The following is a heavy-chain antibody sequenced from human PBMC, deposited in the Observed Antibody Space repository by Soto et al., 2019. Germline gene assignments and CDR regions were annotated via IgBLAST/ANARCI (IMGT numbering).Heavy chain of an antibody. V-gene: IGHV3-30*18. Sequence: QVQLVESGGGVVQPGRSLRLSCAASGFTFSSYGMHWVRQAPGKGLEWVAVISYDGSNKYYADSVKGRFTISRDNSKNTLYLQMNSLRAEDTAVYYCAKDRRGYYSWYFDLWGRGTLVTVSS. CDR1: GFTFSSYG. D-gene: IGHD3-22*01. CDR3: AKDRRGYYSWYFDL. CDR2: ISYDGSNK. J-gene: IGHJ2*01.